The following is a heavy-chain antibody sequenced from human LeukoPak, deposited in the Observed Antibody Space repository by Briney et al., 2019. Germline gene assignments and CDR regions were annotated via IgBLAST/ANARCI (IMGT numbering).Heavy chain of an antibody. CDR2: ISSSSSTI. CDR1: GFTVSSNY. CDR3: ARDPGYSSGWKDGEGY. J-gene: IGHJ4*02. D-gene: IGHD6-19*01. Sequence: GGSLRLSCAASGFTVSSNYMSWVRQAPGRGLEWVSYISSSSSTIYYADSVKGRFTISRDNAKNSLYLQMNSLRAEDTAVYYCARDPGYSSGWKDGEGYWGQGTLVTVSS. V-gene: IGHV3-48*04.